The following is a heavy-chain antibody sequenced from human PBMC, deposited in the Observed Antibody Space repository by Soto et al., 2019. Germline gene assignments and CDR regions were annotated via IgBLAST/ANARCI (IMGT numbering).Heavy chain of an antibody. D-gene: IGHD5-18*01. Sequence: ASVKVSCKASGYTFTRYGISWVRQAPGQGLEWMGWISAYNGNTNYAQKLQGRVTMTTDTSTSTAYMELRSLRSDDTAVYYCARVLGYSYGRQDYAFDIWGQGTMVTVSS. CDR3: ARVLGYSYGRQDYAFDI. J-gene: IGHJ3*02. V-gene: IGHV1-18*01. CDR1: GYTFTRYG. CDR2: ISAYNGNT.